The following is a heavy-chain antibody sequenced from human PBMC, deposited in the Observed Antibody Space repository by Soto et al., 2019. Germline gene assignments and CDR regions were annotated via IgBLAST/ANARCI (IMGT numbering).Heavy chain of an antibody. Sequence: QVQLVQSGAEVKKPGSSVKVSCEASGGTFSSYPINWVRQAPGQGLEWMGGIIPVFGTSNYAQKFQGRVTITADDSTSTAYMELLSLRSEDTAVYYCARVGHITNYGMAVWGQGTTVTVSS. CDR2: IIPVFGTS. V-gene: IGHV1-69*01. J-gene: IGHJ6*02. CDR1: GGTFSSYP. CDR3: ARVGHITNYGMAV. D-gene: IGHD1-26*01.